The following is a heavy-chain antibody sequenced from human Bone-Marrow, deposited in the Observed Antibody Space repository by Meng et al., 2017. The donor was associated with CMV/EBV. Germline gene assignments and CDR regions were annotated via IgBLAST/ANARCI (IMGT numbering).Heavy chain of an antibody. CDR1: GFTFSRYS. CDR3: ARGPRDNWYFDL. D-gene: IGHD2-15*01. J-gene: IGHJ2*01. Sequence: SCAASGFTFSRYSMNWVRQAPGKGLEWVSSISSSSSYIYYADSVKGRFTMSRDNAKNSLYLQMNSLRAEDTAVYYCARGPRDNWYFDLWGRGTLVTVSS. CDR2: ISSSSSYI. V-gene: IGHV3-21*01.